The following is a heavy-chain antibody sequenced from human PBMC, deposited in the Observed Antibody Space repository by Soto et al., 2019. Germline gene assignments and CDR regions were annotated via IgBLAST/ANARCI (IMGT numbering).Heavy chain of an antibody. CDR2: ISGGGKT. Sequence: EVQLLEFGGHLVQPGGSLRPSCAASGSTFSNYAMPGVGRVPGKGLEGVSTISGGGKTYYADSVKGRFTISRDNSKSTLYLQMDSLRVDDTAVYYCAKGARSSSGSDGYKFDNWGQGTLVTVSS. V-gene: IGHV3-23*01. CDR1: GSTFSNYA. CDR3: AKGARSSSGSDGYKFDN. D-gene: IGHD2-21*01. J-gene: IGHJ4*02.